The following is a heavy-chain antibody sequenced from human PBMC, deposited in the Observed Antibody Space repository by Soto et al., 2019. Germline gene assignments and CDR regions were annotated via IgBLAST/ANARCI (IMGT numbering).Heavy chain of an antibody. CDR2: ISYDGSNK. CDR1: GFTFSSYA. CDR3: AREGGFTRAFDI. J-gene: IGHJ3*02. V-gene: IGHV3-30-3*01. Sequence: GGSLRLSCAASGFTFSSYAMHWVRQAPGKGLEWVAVISYDGSNKYYADSVKGRFTISRDNSKNTLYLQMNSLRAGDTAVYYCAREGGFTRAFDIWGQGTMVTVSS.